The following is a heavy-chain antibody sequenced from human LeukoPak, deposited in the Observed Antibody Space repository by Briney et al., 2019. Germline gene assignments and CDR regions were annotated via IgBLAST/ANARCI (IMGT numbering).Heavy chain of an antibody. CDR3: ARRGDSSGYYSKTYYFDY. D-gene: IGHD3-22*01. CDR2: IYYSGST. J-gene: IGHJ4*02. V-gene: IGHV4-39*01. CDR1: GGSISSSSYY. Sequence: PSETLSLTCTVSGGSISSSSYYWGWIRQPPGKGLEWIGSIYYSGSTYYNPSLKSRVTISVDTSKNQFSLKLSSVTAADTAVYYCARRGDSSGYYSKTYYFDYWGQGTLVTVSS.